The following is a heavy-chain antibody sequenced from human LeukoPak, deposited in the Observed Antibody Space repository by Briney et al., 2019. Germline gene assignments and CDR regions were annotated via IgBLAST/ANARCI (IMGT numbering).Heavy chain of an antibody. J-gene: IGHJ4*02. Sequence: ASVKVSCKVSGYTLTELSMHWVRQAPGKGLEWMGGFDPEDGETIYAQKLQGRVTMTTDTSTSTAYMELRSLRSDDTAVYYCARGYILAQADYWGQGTLVTVSS. V-gene: IGHV1-24*01. D-gene: IGHD3-3*02. CDR2: FDPEDGET. CDR1: GYTLTELS. CDR3: ARGYILAQADY.